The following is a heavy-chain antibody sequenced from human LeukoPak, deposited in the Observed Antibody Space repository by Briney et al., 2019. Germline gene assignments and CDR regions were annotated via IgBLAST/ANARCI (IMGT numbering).Heavy chain of an antibody. J-gene: IGHJ4*02. CDR2: IYYSGST. D-gene: IGHD6-19*01. Sequence: SETLSLTCTVSGGSISSSSYYWGWIRQPPGKGLEWIGSIYYSGSTYYNPSFKSRVTISVDTSKNQFSLKLSSVTAADTAVYHCARDLGSGWYDYWGQGTLVTVSS. V-gene: IGHV4-39*07. CDR3: ARDLGSGWYDY. CDR1: GGSISSSSYY.